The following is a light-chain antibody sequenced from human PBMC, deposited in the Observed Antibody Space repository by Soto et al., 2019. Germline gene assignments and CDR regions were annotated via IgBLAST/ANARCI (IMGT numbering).Light chain of an antibody. CDR3: QSYDSSLSNRV. CDR2: GNN. Sequence: QSVLTQPPSVSGAPGQRVTISCTGSSSNIGAGYDVHWYQQLPGTAPKLLIYGNNNRPSGVPDRFSGSKSGTSASLAITGLQAEDEADYYCQSYDSSLSNRVFGGGTKVTVL. CDR1: SSNIGAGYD. V-gene: IGLV1-40*01. J-gene: IGLJ3*02.